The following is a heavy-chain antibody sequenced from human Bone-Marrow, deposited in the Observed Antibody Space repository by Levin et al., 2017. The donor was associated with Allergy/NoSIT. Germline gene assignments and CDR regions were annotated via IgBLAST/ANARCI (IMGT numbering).Heavy chain of an antibody. Sequence: TLSLTCTVSGGSIRSGTYNWNWIRQLPGKGLEWIGYIFYSGSAYYNTSLKSRMSMSVDTSKNQFSLILTSVTAADTAVYYCAREVTYDSRGFPFYAMDVWGQGTTVTVSS. CDR2: IFYSGSA. D-gene: IGHD3-22*01. J-gene: IGHJ6*02. V-gene: IGHV4-31*03. CDR1: GGSIRSGTYN. CDR3: AREVTYDSRGFPFYAMDV.